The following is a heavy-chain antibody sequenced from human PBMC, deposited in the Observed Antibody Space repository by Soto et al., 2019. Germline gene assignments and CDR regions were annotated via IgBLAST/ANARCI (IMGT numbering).Heavy chain of an antibody. CDR1: GFTFSSYA. Sequence: EVQLLESGGGLVQPGGSLRLSCAASGFTFSSYAMSWVRQAPGKGLEWVSAISGSGGSTYYADSVKGRFTIYRDNSKNTLYLQMNSLRAEDTAVYYCALGSRLWLFVSSRGQGTLVTVSS. D-gene: IGHD5-18*01. V-gene: IGHV3-23*01. CDR2: ISGSGGST. CDR3: ALGSRLWLFVSS. J-gene: IGHJ4*02.